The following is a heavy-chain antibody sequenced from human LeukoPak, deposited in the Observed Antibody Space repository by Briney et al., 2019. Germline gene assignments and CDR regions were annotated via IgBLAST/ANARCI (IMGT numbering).Heavy chain of an antibody. J-gene: IGHJ6*02. CDR3: AKFSGSYYYYYAMDV. CDR1: EFTFDNYA. CDR2: ISGSGYYS. D-gene: IGHD1-26*01. Sequence: GGSLRLSCAASEFTFDNYAMSWVRQAPGKGLEWVSVISGSGYYSYYADSVKGRFTISRDNSKNTLYLQMDGLGAENTAVYYCAKFSGSYYYYYAMDVWGQGTTVTVSS. V-gene: IGHV3-23*01.